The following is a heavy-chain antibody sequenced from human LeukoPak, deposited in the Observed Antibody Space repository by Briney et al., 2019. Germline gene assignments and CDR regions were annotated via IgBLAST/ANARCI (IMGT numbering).Heavy chain of an antibody. V-gene: IGHV3-21*01. J-gene: IGHJ4*02. D-gene: IGHD6-13*01. CDR3: AREPYSSSWYVESSFDY. Sequence: GGSLRLSCAAPGFTFSSYSMNWVRQAPGKGLEWVSSISSSSSYIYYADSVKGRFTISRDNAKNSLYLQMNSLRAEDTAVYYCAREPYSSSWYVESSFDYWGQGTLVTVSS. CDR1: GFTFSSYS. CDR2: ISSSSSYI.